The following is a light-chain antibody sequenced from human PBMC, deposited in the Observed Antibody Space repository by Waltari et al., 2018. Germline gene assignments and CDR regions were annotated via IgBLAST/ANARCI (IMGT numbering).Light chain of an antibody. V-gene: IGLV4-69*01. J-gene: IGLJ3*02. CDR3: QTGGHGAWV. CDR2: VNSDGSH. Sequence: QLVLTQSPSASASLGASVKLTCTLSSGHSSNVIAWLQQRPETGPRYLMKVNSDGSHTKGDEIPDRFSGSSSGAERYLTSSNLQSEDEADYFCQTGGHGAWVFGGGTTLTVL. CDR1: SGHSSNV.